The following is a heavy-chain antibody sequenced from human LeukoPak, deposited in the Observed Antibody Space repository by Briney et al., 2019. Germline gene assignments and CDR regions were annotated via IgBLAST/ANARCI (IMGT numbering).Heavy chain of an antibody. CDR2: IYTSGST. Sequence: SETLSLTCTVSGGSISSGSYYWSWIRQPTGKGLEWIGRIYTSGSTNYNPSLKSRVTISVDTSKNQFSLKLSSVTAADTAVYYCARDGVGYCSSTSCHDAFDIWGQGTMVTVSS. V-gene: IGHV4-61*02. CDR1: GGSISSGSYY. J-gene: IGHJ3*02. CDR3: ARDGVGYCSSTSCHDAFDI. D-gene: IGHD2-2*01.